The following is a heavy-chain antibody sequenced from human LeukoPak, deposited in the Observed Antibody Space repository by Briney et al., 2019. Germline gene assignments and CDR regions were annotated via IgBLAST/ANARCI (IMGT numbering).Heavy chain of an antibody. CDR3: ARAVPGNYNGMDV. D-gene: IGHD2/OR15-2a*01. CDR2: VYSGGST. J-gene: IGHJ6*02. CDR1: GFTVSSNY. V-gene: IGHV3-53*01. Sequence: GGSLRLPCAASGFTVSSNYMSWVRQAPGKGLEWVSVVYSGGSTYYADSVKGRFTISRDNSKNTQYLQMNSLRAEDTAVYYCARAVPGNYNGMDVWGQGTTVTVSS.